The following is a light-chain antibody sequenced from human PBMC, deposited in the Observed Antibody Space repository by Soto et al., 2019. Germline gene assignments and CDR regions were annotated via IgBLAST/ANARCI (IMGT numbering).Light chain of an antibody. Sequence: EIVLPQSPATLSLSPGERATLSCRASQTITTYLAWYQQKPGQPPRLLIYGASNRATGIPARFSGSGSGTDFTLTISNLEPEDFAVYYCQQRSNWPANFGQGTRLEIK. CDR3: QQRSNWPAN. CDR1: QTITTY. CDR2: GAS. J-gene: IGKJ5*01. V-gene: IGKV3-11*01.